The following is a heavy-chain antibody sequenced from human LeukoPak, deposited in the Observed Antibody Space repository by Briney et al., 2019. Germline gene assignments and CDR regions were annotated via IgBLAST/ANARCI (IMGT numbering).Heavy chain of an antibody. CDR3: ARASGLTYSGSRPGYYYGMDV. Sequence: SETLSLTCTVSGASISDYYWSWIRQPAGKGLEWIGRIYTSGSTNYNPSLKSRVTMSVDTSKNQFSLKLSSVTAADTAVYYCARASGLTYSGSRPGYYYGMDVWGQGTTVTVSS. D-gene: IGHD1-26*01. CDR2: IYTSGST. V-gene: IGHV4-4*07. CDR1: GASISDYY. J-gene: IGHJ6*02.